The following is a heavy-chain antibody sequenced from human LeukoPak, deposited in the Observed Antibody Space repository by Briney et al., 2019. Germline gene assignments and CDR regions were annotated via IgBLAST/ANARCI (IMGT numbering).Heavy chain of an antibody. J-gene: IGHJ6*02. CDR3: ARHDVDTAMVPWVAHGGYYYGMDV. D-gene: IGHD5-18*01. V-gene: IGHV1-69*01. CDR2: IIPIFGTA. Sequence: GSSVKVSCKASGGTFSSYAISWVRQAPGQGLEWMGGIIPIFGTANYAQKFQGRVTITADESTSTAYMELSSLRSEDTAVYYCARHDVDTAMVPWVAHGGYYYGMDVWGQGTTVTASS. CDR1: GGTFSSYA.